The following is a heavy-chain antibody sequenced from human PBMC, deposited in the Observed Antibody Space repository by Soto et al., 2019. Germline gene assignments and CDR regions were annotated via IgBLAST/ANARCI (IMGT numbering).Heavy chain of an antibody. CDR2: IYYSGST. CDR1: GGSISSGGYY. J-gene: IGHJ6*02. Sequence: PSETLSLTCTVSGGSISSGGYYWSWIRQHPGKGLEWIGYIYYSGSTYYNQSLKSRVTISVDTSKNQISLKLSTVTAADTAVYYCARGQYQLLIYYYGMDVWGQGTTVTVSS. V-gene: IGHV4-31*03. CDR3: ARGQYQLLIYYYGMDV. D-gene: IGHD2-2*01.